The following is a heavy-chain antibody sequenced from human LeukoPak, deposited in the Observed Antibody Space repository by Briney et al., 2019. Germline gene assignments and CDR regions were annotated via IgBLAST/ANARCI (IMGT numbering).Heavy chain of an antibody. Sequence: ASVKVSCKASGGTFSSYAISWVRLAPGQGLEWMGGIIPIFGTANYAQKFQGRVTITTDESTSTAYMELSSLRSEDTAVYYCASDYYGSGKDVDAFDIWGQGTMVTVSS. V-gene: IGHV1-69*05. CDR3: ASDYYGSGKDVDAFDI. CDR2: IIPIFGTA. CDR1: GGTFSSYA. D-gene: IGHD3-10*01. J-gene: IGHJ3*02.